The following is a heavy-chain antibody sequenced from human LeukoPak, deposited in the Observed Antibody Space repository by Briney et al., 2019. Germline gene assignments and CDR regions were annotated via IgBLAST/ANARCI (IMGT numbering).Heavy chain of an antibody. CDR2: IWYEGSNK. CDR3: ATAPRGGDYEDY. V-gene: IGHV3-33*01. Sequence: GGSLRHSCAASGFTFSNYGMHWVRQAPGKGLEWVAVIWYEGSNKYYADSVKGRFTISRDNSKNTLYMQMNSLRVEDTAVYYCATAPRGGDYEDYWGQGTLVTVSS. J-gene: IGHJ4*02. D-gene: IGHD4-17*01. CDR1: GFTFSNYG.